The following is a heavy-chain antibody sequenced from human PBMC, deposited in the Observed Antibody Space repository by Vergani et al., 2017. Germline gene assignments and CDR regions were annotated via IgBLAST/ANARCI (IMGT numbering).Heavy chain of an antibody. CDR1: GFTFSSYS. CDR3: ARDPAPSPTVVTFLLDV. J-gene: IGHJ6*04. CDR2: ISSSSSYI. Sequence: VQLVESGGGLVKPGGSLRLSCAASGFTFSSYSMNWVRQAPGKGLEWVSSISSSSSYIYYADSVKGRFTISRDNAKNSLYLQMNSLRAEDTAVYYCARDPAPSPTVVTFLLDVWGKGTTVTVSS. D-gene: IGHD4-23*01. V-gene: IGHV3-21*01.